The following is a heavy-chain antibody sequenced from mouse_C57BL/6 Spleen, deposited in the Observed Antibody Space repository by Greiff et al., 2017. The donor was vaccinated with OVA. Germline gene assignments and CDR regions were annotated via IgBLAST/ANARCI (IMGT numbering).Heavy chain of an antibody. CDR1: GYAFSSSW. V-gene: IGHV1-82*01. J-gene: IGHJ2*01. CDR2: LYPGDGDT. D-gene: IGHD4-1*01. Sequence: VQLQQSGPELVKPGASVKISCKASGYAFSSSWMNWVKQRPGKGLEWIGRLYPGDGDTNYNGKVKGKATLTADKSSSTAYMQLSSLTSEDSAVYFCARERGTGTFDYWGQGTTLTVSS. CDR3: ARERGTGTFDY.